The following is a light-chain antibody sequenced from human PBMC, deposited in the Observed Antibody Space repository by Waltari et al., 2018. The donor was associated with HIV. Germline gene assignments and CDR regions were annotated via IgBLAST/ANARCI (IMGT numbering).Light chain of an antibody. CDR3: CAYSSDNTPV. Sequence: QSALTQPASVSGSPGQSITISCFGTSSDIGAYDYVSWYQQRPGKAPRVMIYDVSNRPSVVPVRFSGSKSGDSASLTISGLQAEDEAHYHCCAYSSDNTPVFGGGTRLTVL. CDR1: SSDIGAYDY. V-gene: IGLV2-14*03. CDR2: DVS. J-gene: IGLJ3*02.